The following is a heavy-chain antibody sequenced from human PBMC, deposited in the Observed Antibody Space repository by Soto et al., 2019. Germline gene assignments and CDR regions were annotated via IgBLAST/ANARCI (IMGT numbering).Heavy chain of an antibody. J-gene: IGHJ4*02. CDR2: ISSDDRT. CDR1: GISVSNSY. CDR3: ARDTLGGAYDFCH. D-gene: IGHD3-3*01. Sequence: EVQLVESGGGLVQPGGSPRLSCAASGISVSNSYMTWVRQAPGKGLEWVSVISSDDRTYYADSVRGRFTISRDYSKNTLYLEMNSLRAGDTAVYHCARDTLGGAYDFCHGGQGTLVTVSS. V-gene: IGHV3-66*01.